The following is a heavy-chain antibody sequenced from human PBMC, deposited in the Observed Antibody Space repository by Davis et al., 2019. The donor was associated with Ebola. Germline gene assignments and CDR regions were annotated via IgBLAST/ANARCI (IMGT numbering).Heavy chain of an antibody. V-gene: IGHV1-18*01. CDR2: ISAYNGNT. D-gene: IGHD5-24*01. J-gene: IGHJ4*02. Sequence: ASVKVSCKASGYTFTSYGISWVRQAPGQGLEWMGWISAYNGNTNYAQKLQGRVTTTTDTSTSTAYMELSSLRSEDTAVYYCAADRDGTFDYWGQGTLVTVSS. CDR1: GYTFTSYG. CDR3: AADRDGTFDY.